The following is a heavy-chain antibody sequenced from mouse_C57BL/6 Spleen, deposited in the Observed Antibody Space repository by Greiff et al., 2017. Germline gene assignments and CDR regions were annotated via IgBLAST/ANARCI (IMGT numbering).Heavy chain of an antibody. CDR1: GFTFSNYW. J-gene: IGHJ2*01. Sequence: EVQLVESGGGLVQPGGSMKLSCVASGFTFSNYWMNWVRQSPEKGLEWVAQIRLKSDNYATHYAESVKGRFTISRDDSKSSVYLQMNNLRAEDTGIYYCPARYGYFLDYWGQGTTLTVSS. CDR2: IRLKSDNYAT. V-gene: IGHV6-3*01. D-gene: IGHD2-2*01. CDR3: PARYGYFLDY.